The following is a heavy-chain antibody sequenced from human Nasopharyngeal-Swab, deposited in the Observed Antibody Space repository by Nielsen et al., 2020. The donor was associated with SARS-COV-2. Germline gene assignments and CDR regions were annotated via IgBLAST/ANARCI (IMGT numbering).Heavy chain of an antibody. J-gene: IGHJ4*02. CDR1: GGTFSSYA. CDR3: VYGSGSYYNLYY. D-gene: IGHD3-10*01. Sequence: SVKVSCKASGGTFSSYAISWVRQAPGQGLEWMGGTIPIFGTANYAQKFQGRVTITADESTSTAYMELSSLRSEDTAVYYCVYGSGSYYNLYYWGQGTLVTVSS. CDR2: TIPIFGTA. V-gene: IGHV1-69*13.